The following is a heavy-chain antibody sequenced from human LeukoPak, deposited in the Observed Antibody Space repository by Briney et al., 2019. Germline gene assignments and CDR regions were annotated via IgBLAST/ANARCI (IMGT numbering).Heavy chain of an antibody. D-gene: IGHD3-10*01. CDR1: GGSISSYY. CDR3: ATYPYYYGSGSYGFDP. CDR2: IYYSGST. Sequence: PSETLSLTCTVSGGSISSYYWSWIRQPPGKGLEWIGYIYYSGSTNYNPSLKSRVTISVDTSKNQFSLKLSSVTAADTAVYYCATYPYYYGSGSYGFDPWGQGTLVTVSS. J-gene: IGHJ5*02. V-gene: IGHV4-59*08.